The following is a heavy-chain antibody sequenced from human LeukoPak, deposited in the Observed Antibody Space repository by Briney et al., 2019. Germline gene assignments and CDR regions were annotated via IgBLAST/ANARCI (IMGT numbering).Heavy chain of an antibody. J-gene: IGHJ3*02. D-gene: IGHD2/OR15-2a*01. CDR1: GFTFSSYG. CDR3: ARVSILIVPYYAFDI. Sequence: GGSLRLSCAASGFTFSSYGMHWVRQAPGKGLEWVAFISYDGSNKYYADSVKGRFTISRDNAKNSLYLQMNSLRAEDTAVYYCARVSILIVPYYAFDIWGQGTMVTVSS. V-gene: IGHV3-30*03. CDR2: ISYDGSNK.